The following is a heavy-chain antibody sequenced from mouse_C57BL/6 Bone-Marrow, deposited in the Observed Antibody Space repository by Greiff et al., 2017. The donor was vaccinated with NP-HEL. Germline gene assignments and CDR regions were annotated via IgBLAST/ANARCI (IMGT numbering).Heavy chain of an antibody. D-gene: IGHD2-4*01. Sequence: EVQLQQSGPELVKPGASVKISCKASGYTFTDYYMNWVKQSHGKSLEWIGDINPNNGGTSYNQQFKGKATLTVDKSSSTAYMELRSLTSEDSAVYYCARERGFDYDDYWGQGTTLTVSS. CDR1: GYTFTDYY. CDR2: INPNNGGT. CDR3: ARERGFDYDDY. J-gene: IGHJ2*01. V-gene: IGHV1-26*01.